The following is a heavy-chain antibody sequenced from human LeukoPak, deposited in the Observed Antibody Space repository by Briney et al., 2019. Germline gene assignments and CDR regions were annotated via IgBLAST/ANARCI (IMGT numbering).Heavy chain of an antibody. J-gene: IGHJ4*02. CDR2: INAYNGDT. V-gene: IGHV1-18*01. CDR1: NYTSTSYG. D-gene: IGHD3-10*01. Sequence: ASVKVSCKASNYTSTSYGISWVRQAPGQGLEWMAWINAYNGDTNYAQKFQGRVTLTTDTSTSTAYMELRSLRSDDTAVYYCARDGSGVWFGYWGQGTLVTVSS. CDR3: ARDGSGVWFGY.